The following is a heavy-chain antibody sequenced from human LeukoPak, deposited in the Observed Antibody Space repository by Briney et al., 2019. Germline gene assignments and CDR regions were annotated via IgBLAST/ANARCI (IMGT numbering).Heavy chain of an antibody. CDR1: GDSISSYY. J-gene: IGHJ5*02. CDR2: IYYSGIT. D-gene: IGHD2-15*01. V-gene: IGHV4-59*08. Sequence: PSETLSLTCTVSGDSISSYYWTWIRQPPGKGLEWIGYIYYSGITDYNPSLNSRGTISVDTSKNQFSLKLSSVTAADTAVYYCARGIYCSGGSCHNWFDPWGQGTLVTVSS. CDR3: ARGIYCSGGSCHNWFDP.